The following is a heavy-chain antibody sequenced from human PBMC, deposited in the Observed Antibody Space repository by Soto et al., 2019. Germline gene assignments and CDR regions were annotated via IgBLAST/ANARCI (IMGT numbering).Heavy chain of an antibody. V-gene: IGHV4-59*01. CDR3: ARALRSSGWDYFDY. CDR1: GGSISSYY. Sequence: PSETLFLTCTVSGGSISSYYWSWIRQPPGKGLEWIGYIYYSGSTNYNPSLKSRVTISVDTSKNQFSLKLSSVTAADTAVYYCARALRSSGWDYFDYWGQGTLVTVSS. J-gene: IGHJ4*02. CDR2: IYYSGST. D-gene: IGHD6-19*01.